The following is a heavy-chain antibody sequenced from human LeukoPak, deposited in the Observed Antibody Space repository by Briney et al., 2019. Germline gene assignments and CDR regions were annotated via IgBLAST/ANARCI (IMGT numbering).Heavy chain of an antibody. V-gene: IGHV3-21*01. CDR2: ISSSSSYI. Sequence: GGSLRLSCAASGFTFSSYSMNWVRQAPGKGLEWVSSISSSSSYIYYADSVKGRITISRDNAKNSLYLQMNSLRAEDTAVYYCARDRATAMVDYWGQGTLVTVSS. D-gene: IGHD5-18*01. CDR3: ARDRATAMVDY. CDR1: GFTFSSYS. J-gene: IGHJ4*02.